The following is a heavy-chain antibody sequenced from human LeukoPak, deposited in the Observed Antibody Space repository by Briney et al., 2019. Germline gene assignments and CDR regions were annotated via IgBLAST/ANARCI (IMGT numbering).Heavy chain of an antibody. CDR3: ARASTTFDD. Sequence: ASETLSLTCSVSGGSITSYYWSWIRQPPGKGLEWIGHVSDGGRTNYSPSLRSRVSLSVDTSKNQFSLKLNSVTAADTAVYFCARASTTFDDWGQGTLVTVSS. J-gene: IGHJ4*02. CDR2: VSDGGRT. CDR1: GGSITSYY. V-gene: IGHV4-59*01. D-gene: IGHD1-14*01.